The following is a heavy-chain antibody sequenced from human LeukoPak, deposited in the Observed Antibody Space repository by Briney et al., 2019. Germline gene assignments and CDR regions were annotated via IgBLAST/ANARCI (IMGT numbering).Heavy chain of an antibody. V-gene: IGHV1-2*02. J-gene: IGHJ6*03. D-gene: IGHD6-6*01. CDR3: ARDSGSSTGLLTSYYYYYMDV. CDR1: GYTFTSYD. CDR2: INPNSGGT. Sequence: ASVKVSCKASGYTFTSYDINWVRQAPGQGLEWMGWINPNSGGTNYAQKFQGRVTMTRDTSISTAYMELSRLRSDDTAVYYCARDSGSSTGLLTSYYYYYMDVWGKGTTVTVSS.